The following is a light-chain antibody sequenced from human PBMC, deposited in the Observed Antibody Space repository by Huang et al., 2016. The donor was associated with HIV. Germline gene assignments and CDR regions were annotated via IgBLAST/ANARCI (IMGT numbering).Light chain of an antibody. Sequence: IQLTQSPSSLSASVGDRVTITCRASQDISTNLAWYQQKPGEAPKVLIYAASTLQSGVPPRFSGSVSGIYFTLTITNLQPEDFTTYYCQQLNNYPSTFGQGTRLDMK. CDR3: QQLNNYPST. V-gene: IGKV1-9*01. J-gene: IGKJ5*01. CDR2: AAS. CDR1: QDISTN.